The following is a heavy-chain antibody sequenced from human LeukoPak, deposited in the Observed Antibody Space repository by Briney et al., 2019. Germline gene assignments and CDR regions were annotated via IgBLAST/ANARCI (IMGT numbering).Heavy chain of an antibody. V-gene: IGHV3-15*01. CDR3: TRDRRYYDILTGYYNWGYFDY. CDR2: IKSKTNGETR. J-gene: IGHJ4*02. CDR1: GLTFSGSW. Sequence: GGSLRLSCAVSGLTFSGSWITWIRQAPGKGLEWVGLIKSKTNGETRDYAAPVKGRFTISRDDSDNTLYLQMNSLKTEDTAVYYCTRDRRYYDILTGYYNWGYFDYWGQGTLVTVSS. D-gene: IGHD3-9*01.